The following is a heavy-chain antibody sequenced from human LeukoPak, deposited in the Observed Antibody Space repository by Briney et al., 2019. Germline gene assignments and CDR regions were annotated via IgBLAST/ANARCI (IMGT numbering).Heavy chain of an antibody. CDR2: ISRSGVAT. J-gene: IGHJ4*02. V-gene: IGHV3-23*01. D-gene: IGHD6-19*01. CDR1: GFTFTSFA. CDR3: ARRAYSSGSFDY. Sequence: GGSLRLSCAASGFTFTSFAMSWVRQAPGKGLEWVSTISRSGVATYYANSVKGRFTISRDNSKNTVYVQMNSLRAEDTAVYYCARRAYSSGSFDYWGQGTLVTVSS.